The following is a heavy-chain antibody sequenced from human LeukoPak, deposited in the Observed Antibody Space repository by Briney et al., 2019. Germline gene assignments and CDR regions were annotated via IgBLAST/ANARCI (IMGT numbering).Heavy chain of an antibody. CDR1: GFTVSSNY. J-gene: IGHJ4*02. V-gene: IGHV3-53*01. CDR3: ARGVIAAGGNDFDY. CDR2: IYSDGST. D-gene: IGHD6-13*01. Sequence: GGSLRLSCAASGFTVSSNYMSWVRQAPGKGLEWVSEIYSDGSTYYAASVKGRFSISRHNSKNTVYLQMNSLRAEDTAVYYCARGVIAAGGNDFDYWGQGTLVTVSS.